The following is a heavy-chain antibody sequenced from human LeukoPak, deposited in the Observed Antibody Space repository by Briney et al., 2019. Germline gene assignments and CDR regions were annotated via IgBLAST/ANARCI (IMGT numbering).Heavy chain of an antibody. CDR1: GFTFSSYG. Sequence: GGSLGLSCAASGFTFSSYGMHWVRQAPAKGLEWVAVISYDGSNKYYADSVKGRFTISRDNSKNTLYLQMNSLRAEDTAVYYCAKELLWFGSPGGMDVWGQGTTVTVSS. D-gene: IGHD3-10*01. J-gene: IGHJ6*02. CDR2: ISYDGSNK. CDR3: AKELLWFGSPGGMDV. V-gene: IGHV3-30*18.